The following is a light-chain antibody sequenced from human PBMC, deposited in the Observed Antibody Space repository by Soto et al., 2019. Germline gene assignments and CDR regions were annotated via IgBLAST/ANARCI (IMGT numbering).Light chain of an antibody. CDR3: QLYGSSRT. J-gene: IGKJ1*01. CDR2: GTS. CDR1: QSFSNSF. V-gene: IGKV3-20*01. Sequence: EIVLTQSPDTLSLSPGEGAALSCRASQSFSNSFLAWYQQKAGQAPRLLIYGTSNRAIGVPNRFTGSGSGTDSSLTISRLEPEYFAVYYCQLYGSSRTFGPGTKVEVK.